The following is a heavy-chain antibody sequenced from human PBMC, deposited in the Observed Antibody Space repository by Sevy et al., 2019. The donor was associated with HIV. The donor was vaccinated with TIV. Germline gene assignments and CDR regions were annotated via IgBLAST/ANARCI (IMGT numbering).Heavy chain of an antibody. D-gene: IGHD1-26*01. CDR1: GFTFRDYY. J-gene: IGHJ3*01. CDR3: AGVWWEVMDLFAFDV. V-gene: IGHV3-11*01. CDR2: VSGSGANV. Sequence: GGSLRLSCEGTGFTFRDYYMIWIRQAPGKGLEWISYVSGSGANVEYADSFKGRFTVSRDSAKMYLQMNSLGVEDTAVYYCAGVWWEVMDLFAFDVWGQGTMVTVSS.